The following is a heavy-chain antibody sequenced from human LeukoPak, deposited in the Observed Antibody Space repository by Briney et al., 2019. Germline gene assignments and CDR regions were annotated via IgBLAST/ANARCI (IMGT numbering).Heavy chain of an antibody. J-gene: IGHJ4*02. Sequence: GGSLRLSCAASGFTFSSYSMNWVRQGPGKGLEWVSSINSDSSLMFYAESVKGRFTISRDNARNPLYLQMNSLKAEDTAVYYCIRDLFDDYSLDYWGQGALVTVSS. V-gene: IGHV3-21*01. CDR3: IRDLFDDYSLDY. CDR1: GFTFSSYS. D-gene: IGHD3-16*01. CDR2: INSDSSLM.